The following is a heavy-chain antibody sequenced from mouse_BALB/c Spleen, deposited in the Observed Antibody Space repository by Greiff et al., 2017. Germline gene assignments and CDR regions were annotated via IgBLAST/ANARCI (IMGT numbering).Heavy chain of an antibody. CDR3: ARGLDY. CDR1: GYTFTDYA. Sequence: VKLQQSGAELVRPGVSVKISCKGSGYTFTDYAMHWVKQSHAKSLEWIGVISTYYGDASYNQKFKGKATMTVDKSSSTAYMELARLTSEDSAIYYCARGLDYWGQGTTLTVSS. V-gene: IGHV1S137*01. J-gene: IGHJ2*01. CDR2: ISTYYGDA.